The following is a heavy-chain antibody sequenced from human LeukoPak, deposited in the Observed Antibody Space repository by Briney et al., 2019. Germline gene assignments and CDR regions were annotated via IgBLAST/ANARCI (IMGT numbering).Heavy chain of an antibody. V-gene: IGHV4-38-2*02. CDR1: GYSISALAN. CDR3: AREKALIDHYDFSGYDWEY. J-gene: IGHJ4*02. D-gene: IGHD3-22*01. Sequence: SETLSLTCTVSGYSISALANWGWIRQSPGKGLEWIGSIYYGGSTYYNPSLKSRVTISLDTSKNQFSLNLTPVTAADTAVYYCAREKALIDHYDFSGYDWEYWGPGSLVIVSS. CDR2: IYYGGST.